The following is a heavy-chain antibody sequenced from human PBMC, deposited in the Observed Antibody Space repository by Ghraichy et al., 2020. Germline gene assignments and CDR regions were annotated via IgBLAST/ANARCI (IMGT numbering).Heavy chain of an antibody. Sequence: GGSLRLSCAASVFTFSSYAMSWVRQAPGKGLEWVSAISGSGGSTYYADSVKGRFTISRDNSKNTLYLQMNSLRAEDTAVYYCAKGRSQQLKEVPYFDYWGQGTLVTVSS. CDR3: AKGRSQQLKEVPYFDY. D-gene: IGHD6-13*01. CDR1: VFTFSSYA. J-gene: IGHJ4*02. V-gene: IGHV3-23*01. CDR2: ISGSGGST.